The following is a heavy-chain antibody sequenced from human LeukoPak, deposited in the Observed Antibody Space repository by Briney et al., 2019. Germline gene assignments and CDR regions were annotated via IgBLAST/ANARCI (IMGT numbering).Heavy chain of an antibody. CDR1: GGSISSSSYY. D-gene: IGHD5-24*01. CDR3: AREEMAKIGTFDY. J-gene: IGHJ4*02. Sequence: PETLSLTCTVSGGSISSSSYYWGWIRQPPGKGLEWIGSIYYSGSTYYNPSLKSRVTISVDTSKNQFSLKLSSVTAADTAVYYCAREEMAKIGTFDYWGQGTLVTVSS. CDR2: IYYSGST. V-gene: IGHV4-39*07.